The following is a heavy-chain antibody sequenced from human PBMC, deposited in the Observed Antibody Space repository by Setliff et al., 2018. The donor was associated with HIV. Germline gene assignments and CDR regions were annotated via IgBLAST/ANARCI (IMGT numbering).Heavy chain of an antibody. D-gene: IGHD3-16*01. CDR3: AKDWGSRLSYSFYYMDV. Sequence: GGSLRLSCAASGFTFSDYSMSWVRQAPGKGLEWISYIRSDNSNTYYAESVKGRFTISRDNARNTLYLQMNSLRTEDTAVYYCAKDWGSRLSYSFYYMDVWGKGTTVTVSS. V-gene: IGHV3-48*01. J-gene: IGHJ6*03. CDR2: IRSDNSNT. CDR1: GFTFSDYS.